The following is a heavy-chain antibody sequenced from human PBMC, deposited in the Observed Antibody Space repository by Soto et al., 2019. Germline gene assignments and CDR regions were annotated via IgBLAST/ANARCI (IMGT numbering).Heavy chain of an antibody. D-gene: IGHD3-3*01. Sequence: GGSLRLSCAASGFSFGSYALSWVRQAPGRGLEWVSTISGSDGKTFYADSVKGRFSISRDTSQNTLYLQMNSLRADDTAIYYCARWSYLDYWGQGTRVTVS. CDR2: ISGSDGKT. V-gene: IGHV3-23*01. J-gene: IGHJ4*02. CDR3: ARWSYLDY. CDR1: GFSFGSYA.